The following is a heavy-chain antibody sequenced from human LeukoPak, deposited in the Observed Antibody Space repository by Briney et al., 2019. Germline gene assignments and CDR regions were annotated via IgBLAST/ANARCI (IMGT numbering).Heavy chain of an antibody. CDR3: AKGTGGFWGGYSSPFLDY. J-gene: IGHJ4*02. CDR1: GFTFSSYA. V-gene: IGHV3-23*01. Sequence: GGSLRLSCAASGFTFSSYAMSWVRQAPGKGLEWVSAISGSGGSTYYADSVKGRFTISRDNSKNTLYLQMNSLRAEDTAVYYCAKGTGGFWGGYSSPFLDYWGQGTLVTVSS. CDR2: ISGSGGST. D-gene: IGHD3-3*01.